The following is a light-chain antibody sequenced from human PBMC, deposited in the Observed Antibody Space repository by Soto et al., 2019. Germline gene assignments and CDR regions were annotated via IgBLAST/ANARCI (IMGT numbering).Light chain of an antibody. CDR3: QQYENIPT. Sequence: DIQMTQSPSSLSASVGDRVTITCQASQDINNYLNWYQQKPGKAPKLLIYDASNLETGVPSRFSGSGSETDYTFTISSLQPEDIATYYCQQYENIPTFGPGTKVDMK. CDR1: QDINNY. CDR2: DAS. J-gene: IGKJ3*01. V-gene: IGKV1-33*01.